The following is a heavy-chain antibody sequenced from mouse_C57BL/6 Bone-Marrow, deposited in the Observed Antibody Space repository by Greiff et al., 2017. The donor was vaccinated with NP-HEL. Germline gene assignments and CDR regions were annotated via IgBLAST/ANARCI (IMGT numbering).Heavy chain of an antibody. CDR2: ILPGSGST. J-gene: IGHJ4*01. Sequence: LVESGAELMKPGASVKLSCKATGFTFTGYWIEWVKQRPGHGLEWIGEILPGSGSTNYNEKFKGKATFTADTSSNTAYMQLISLTTEDSAIYYCARGGLIYYDYDYAMDYWGQGTSVTVSS. D-gene: IGHD2-4*01. V-gene: IGHV1-9*01. CDR1: GFTFTGYW. CDR3: ARGGLIYYDYDYAMDY.